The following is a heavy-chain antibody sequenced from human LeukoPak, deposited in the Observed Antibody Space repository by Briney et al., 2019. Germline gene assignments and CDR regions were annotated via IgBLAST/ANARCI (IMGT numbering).Heavy chain of an antibody. V-gene: IGHV3-48*01. CDR1: GFTFSSYS. CDR3: ARDRPQEVYYYYYMDV. CDR2: ISSSSSTI. Sequence: PGGSLRLSCAASGFTFSSYSMNWVRQAPGKGLEWVSYISSSSSTIYYADSVKGRFTISRDNAKNSLYLQMNSLRAEDTAVYYCARDRPQEVYYYYYMDVWGKGTTVTVSS. J-gene: IGHJ6*03.